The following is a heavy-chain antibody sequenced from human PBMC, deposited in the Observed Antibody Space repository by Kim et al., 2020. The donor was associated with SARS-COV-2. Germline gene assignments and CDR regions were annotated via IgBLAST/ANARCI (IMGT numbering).Heavy chain of an antibody. V-gene: IGHV3-48*04. D-gene: IGHD3-22*01. J-gene: IGHJ4*02. CDR1: GFTFSSYS. CDR2: ISSSSSTL. Sequence: GGSLRLSCAASGFTFSSYSINWVRQAPGKGLEWVSYISSSSSTLYYADSVKGRFTISRDNANNSLYLQMNSLRAEDTAVYYCARVGVSGYSNDYWGQGTL. CDR3: ARVGVSGYSNDY.